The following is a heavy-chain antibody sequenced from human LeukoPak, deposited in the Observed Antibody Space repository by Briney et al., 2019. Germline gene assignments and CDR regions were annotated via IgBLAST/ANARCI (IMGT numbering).Heavy chain of an antibody. J-gene: IGHJ6*02. CDR1: GFAVSSNY. CDR3: ARARAAAGTWFAYYYYGMDV. CDR2: IYSGGST. Sequence: GGSLRLSCAASGFAVSSNYMSWFRQAPGKGLEWVSVIYSGGSTYYADSVKGRFTISRDNSKNTLYLQMNSLRAEDTAVYYCARARAAAGTWFAYYYYGMDVWGQGTTVTVSS. V-gene: IGHV3-66*01. D-gene: IGHD6-13*01.